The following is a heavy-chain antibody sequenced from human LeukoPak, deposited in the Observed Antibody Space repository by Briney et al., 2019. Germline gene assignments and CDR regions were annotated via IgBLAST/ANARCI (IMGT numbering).Heavy chain of an antibody. CDR3: AKRMVAATTRYYYGMDV. CDR2: ISGSGGST. V-gene: IGHV3-23*01. D-gene: IGHD2-15*01. Sequence: GGSLRLSCAASGFTFSSYAMSWVRQAPGKGLEWVSAISGSGGSTYYADSVKGRFTISRDNSKNTLYPQMNSLRAEDTAVYYCAKRMVAATTRYYYGMDVWGQGTTVTVSS. J-gene: IGHJ6*02. CDR1: GFTFSSYA.